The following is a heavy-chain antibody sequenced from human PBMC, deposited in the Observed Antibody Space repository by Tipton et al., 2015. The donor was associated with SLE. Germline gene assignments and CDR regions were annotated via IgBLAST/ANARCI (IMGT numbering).Heavy chain of an antibody. Sequence: LRLSCTVSGGSISTYYWNWIRQPPGRGLEWIGYIYYSGSTNYNPSLKSRVTISVDTSKNQFSLKLSSVTAADTAVYYCARGLDYYDSSGHFDYWGQGTLVTVSS. CDR2: IYYSGST. J-gene: IGHJ4*02. V-gene: IGHV4-59*01. D-gene: IGHD3-22*01. CDR3: ARGLDYYDSSGHFDY. CDR1: GGSISTYY.